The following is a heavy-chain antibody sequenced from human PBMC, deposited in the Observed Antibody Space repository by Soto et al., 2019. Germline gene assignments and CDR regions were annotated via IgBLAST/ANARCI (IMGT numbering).Heavy chain of an antibody. CDR3: ARGGALRPNGHVPLAF. V-gene: IGHV4-30-2*06. CDR2: IHFTLYT. Sequence: LSLTFTFSFSSITIFIYSFSFILHSPFNFLYFIFNIHFTLYTAFIPSLKLRVTMSVDTSKNQFSLNVNSVTAADTAVYFCARGGALRPNGHVPLAFWGQGTLVTVSS. D-gene: IGHD1-26*01. CDR1: FSSITIFIYS. J-gene: IGHJ4*02.